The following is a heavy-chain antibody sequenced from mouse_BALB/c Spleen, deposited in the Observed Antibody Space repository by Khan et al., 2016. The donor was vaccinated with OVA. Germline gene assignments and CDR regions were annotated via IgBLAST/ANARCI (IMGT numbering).Heavy chain of an antibody. CDR3: ARGQTARATLRFAY. Sequence: EVELVESGGGLVKPGGSLKLSCAASGFAFSTYDMSWVRQTPEKRLEWVATISSSGTYTYYSVSVKGRFTISRDNARNTLYLQMSSLRSEDTALYYCARGQTARATLRFAYWDQGTLVTVSA. V-gene: IGHV5-9*02. J-gene: IGHJ3*01. CDR1: GFAFSTYD. D-gene: IGHD3-2*01. CDR2: ISSSGTYT.